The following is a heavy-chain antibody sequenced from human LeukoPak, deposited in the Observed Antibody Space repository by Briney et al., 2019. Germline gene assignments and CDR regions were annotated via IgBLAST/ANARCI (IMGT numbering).Heavy chain of an antibody. V-gene: IGHV3-66*01. Sequence: PGGSLRLSCAASGFTVSTNYMTWIRQAPGKGLEWVSVMYTLGNTNYADSVRGRFTISRDNSKNTLYLQMNSLRAEDTAVYYCARDHHRRLYDSQARDTFDIWGQGTMVTVSS. CDR3: ARDHHRRLYDSQARDTFDI. D-gene: IGHD3-22*01. CDR1: GFTVSTNY. J-gene: IGHJ3*02. CDR2: MYTLGNT.